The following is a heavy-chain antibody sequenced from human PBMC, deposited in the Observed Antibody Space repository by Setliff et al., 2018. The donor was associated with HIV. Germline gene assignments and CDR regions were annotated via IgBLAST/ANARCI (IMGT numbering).Heavy chain of an antibody. CDR1: GFTFSSYS. V-gene: IGHV3-48*04. CDR2: ISSTSRTI. Sequence: GGSLRLSCAASGFTFSSYSMNWVRQAPGKGLEWVSYISSTSRTIYYADSVKGRFTISRDNAKNSLYLQMNSLRAEDTAVYYCAQITVMGYWGQGTLVTVSS. J-gene: IGHJ4*02. CDR3: AQITVMGY. D-gene: IGHD4-4*01.